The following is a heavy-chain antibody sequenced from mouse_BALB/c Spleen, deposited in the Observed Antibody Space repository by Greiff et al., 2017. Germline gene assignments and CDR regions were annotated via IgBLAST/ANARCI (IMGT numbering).Heavy chain of an antibody. CDR2: ISSGGSYT. D-gene: IGHD2-1*01. CDR3: ARREGNYGWFAY. CDR1: GFTFSSYG. Sequence: EVKLVESGGDLVKPGGSPKLSCAASGFTFSSYGMSWVRQTPDKRLEWVATISSGGSYTYYPDSVKGRFTISRDNAKNTLYLQMSSLKSEDTAMYYCARREGNYGWFAYWGQGTLVTVSA. V-gene: IGHV5-6*02. J-gene: IGHJ3*01.